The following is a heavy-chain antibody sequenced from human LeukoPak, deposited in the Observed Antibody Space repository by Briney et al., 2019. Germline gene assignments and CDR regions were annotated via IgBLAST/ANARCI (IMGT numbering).Heavy chain of an antibody. CDR1: GGSISSYY. J-gene: IGHJ1*01. D-gene: IGHD1-14*01. CDR3: ARHLASNHEYFQH. V-gene: IGHV4-59*01. Sequence: SETLSLTCTVSGGSISSYYWNWIRQPPGKGLEWIGYIYYSGSTNYNPSLKSRVTISVDTSKNQFSLKLSSVTAADTAVYYCARHLASNHEYFQHWGQGTLVTVSS. CDR2: IYYSGST.